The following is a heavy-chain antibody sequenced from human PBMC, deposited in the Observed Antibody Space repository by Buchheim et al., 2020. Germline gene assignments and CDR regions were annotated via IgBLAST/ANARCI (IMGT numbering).Heavy chain of an antibody. CDR2: IYHSGST. CDR1: GGSISSSNW. D-gene: IGHD3-3*01. CDR3: AGRFLEWLSVPTFDY. J-gene: IGHJ4*02. Sequence: QVQLQESGPGLVKPSGTLSRTCAVSGGSISSSNWWSWVRQPPGKGLEWIGEIYHSGSTNYNPSLNSRVTISVDKSKNQFSPKRSSVAAADTAVYYWAGRFLEWLSVPTFDYWGQGTL. V-gene: IGHV4-4*02.